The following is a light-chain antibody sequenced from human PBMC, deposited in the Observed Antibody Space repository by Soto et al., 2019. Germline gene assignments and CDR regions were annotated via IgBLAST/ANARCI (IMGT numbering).Light chain of an antibody. CDR1: SSNFGAGYA. V-gene: IGLV1-40*01. CDR3: QSYDSSLSGSGV. CDR2: GNN. Sequence: QSVLTQPPSVSGAPGQRVTISCSGSSSNFGAGYAVQWYQQLPGTAPKLLIYGNNNRPSGVPDRFSGSKSGTSASLAITGLQAEDEADYYCQSYDSSLSGSGVFGGGTKLTVL. J-gene: IGLJ3*02.